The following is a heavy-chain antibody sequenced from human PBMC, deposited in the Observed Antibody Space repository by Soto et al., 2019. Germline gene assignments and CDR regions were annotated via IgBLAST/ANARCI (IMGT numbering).Heavy chain of an antibody. CDR1: GYTFTSYG. D-gene: IGHD5-12*01. J-gene: IGHJ4*02. V-gene: IGHV1-18*01. CDR2: ISAYNGNT. Sequence: ASVKVSCKASGYTFTSYGISWVRQAPGQGLEWMGWISAYNGNTNYAQKLQGRVTMTTDTSTSTAYMELRSLRSDDTAVYYCAREEGRSSAYDGGGIAYWGQGTLVTVSS. CDR3: AREEGRSSAYDGGGIAY.